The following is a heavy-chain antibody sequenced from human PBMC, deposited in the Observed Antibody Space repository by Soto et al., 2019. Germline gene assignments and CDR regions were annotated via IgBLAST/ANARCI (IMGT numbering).Heavy chain of an antibody. D-gene: IGHD3-22*01. CDR1: GVKMGTYH. V-gene: IGHV4-59*12. CDR2: THYSGST. J-gene: IGHJ4*02. Sequence: TLPLSYTRPGVKMGTYHCCWNRQPTSKGLEWSWYTHYSGSTNYSPSLKSRVTISVDTSKSQFSLKLTSVTAADRAVYYCARGSVDTVDSSGFYEYWGQGTPVTGSS. CDR3: ARGSVDTVDSSGFYEY.